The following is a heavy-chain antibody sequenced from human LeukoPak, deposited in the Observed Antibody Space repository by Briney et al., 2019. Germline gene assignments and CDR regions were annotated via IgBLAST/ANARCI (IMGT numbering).Heavy chain of an antibody. J-gene: IGHJ4*02. V-gene: IGHV4-34*01. CDR2: INHSGST. CDR1: GGSFSGYY. CDR3: ARADCSGGSCYPYYFDY. Sequence: PSETLSLTCAVYGGSFSGYYWSWIRQPPGKGLEWIGEINHSGSTNYNPSLKSRVTISVDTSKNQFSLKLSSVTAADTAVYYCARADCSGGSCYPYYFDYWGQGTLVTVSS. D-gene: IGHD2-15*01.